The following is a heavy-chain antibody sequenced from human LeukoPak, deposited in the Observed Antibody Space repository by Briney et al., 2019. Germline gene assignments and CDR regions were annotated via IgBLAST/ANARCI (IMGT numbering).Heavy chain of an antibody. Sequence: SETLSLTCTVSGGSISSGSYYWSWFRQPAGKGLEWIGRIYTSGSTNYKPSLKSRVTISLDTSKNQFSLKLSSVTAADTAVYYCANSIDFDYGDYYFDYWGQGALVTISS. V-gene: IGHV4-61*02. J-gene: IGHJ4*02. D-gene: IGHD4-17*01. CDR1: GGSISSGSYY. CDR2: IYTSGST. CDR3: ANSIDFDYGDYYFDY.